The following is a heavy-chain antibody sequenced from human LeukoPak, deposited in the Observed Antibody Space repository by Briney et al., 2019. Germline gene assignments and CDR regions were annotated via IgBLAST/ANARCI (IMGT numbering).Heavy chain of an antibody. Sequence: GGSLRLSCAASGFTFSDHYMDWVRQAPGKGLEWVGRTRNKANSYTTEYAASVKGRFTISRDDSKNSLYLQMNSLKTEDTAVYYCAREALERDYYDSSGYYDYWGQGTLVTVSS. CDR1: GFTFSDHY. J-gene: IGHJ4*02. CDR2: TRNKANSYTT. V-gene: IGHV3-72*01. D-gene: IGHD3-22*01. CDR3: AREALERDYYDSSGYYDY.